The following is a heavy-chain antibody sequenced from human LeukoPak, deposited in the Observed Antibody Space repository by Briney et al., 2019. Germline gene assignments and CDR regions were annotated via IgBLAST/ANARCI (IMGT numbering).Heavy chain of an antibody. V-gene: IGHV3-11*01. CDR2: ISSSGSTI. CDR3: ARGLTPRSYRYFDY. CDR1: GFTFSDYY. D-gene: IGHD1-26*01. Sequence: GGSLRLSCAASGFTFSDYYMSWIRQAPGKGLEWVSYISSSGSTIYYADSVKGRFTISRDNAKNSPYLQTNSLRAEDTAVYYCARGLTPRSYRYFDYWGQGTLVTVSS. J-gene: IGHJ4*02.